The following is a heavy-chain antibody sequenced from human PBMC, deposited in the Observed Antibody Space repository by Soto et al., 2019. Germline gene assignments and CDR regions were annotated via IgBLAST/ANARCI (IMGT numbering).Heavy chain of an antibody. D-gene: IGHD3-3*01. CDR2: INGGGGST. Sequence: GGSLRVSYAASGFTFSNHVMSWVRQAPGKGLEWVSAINGGGGSTFYADSVKGRFTISRDNSKNTLYLQMHSLRADDTAVYYCANVPEYNFWSGYRYYFDYWGQGILVTVSS. J-gene: IGHJ4*02. CDR1: GFTFSNHV. CDR3: ANVPEYNFWSGYRYYFDY. V-gene: IGHV3-23*01.